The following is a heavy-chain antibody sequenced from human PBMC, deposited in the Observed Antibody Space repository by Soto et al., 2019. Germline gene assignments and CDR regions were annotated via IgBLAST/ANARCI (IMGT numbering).Heavy chain of an antibody. Sequence: QVQLVQSGAEVKKPGSSVKVSCKASGGTFSSYAISWVRQAPGQGLEWMGWINPNSGGTNYAQKFQGRVTMTSDTSISTAYMELSRLRSADTAVYYCAINTGYCSGGSCYPGVCFDPWCQGTLVTVSS. D-gene: IGHD2-15*01. CDR2: INPNSGGT. V-gene: IGHV1-2*02. J-gene: IGHJ5*02. CDR1: GGTFSSYA. CDR3: AINTGYCSGGSCYPGVCFDP.